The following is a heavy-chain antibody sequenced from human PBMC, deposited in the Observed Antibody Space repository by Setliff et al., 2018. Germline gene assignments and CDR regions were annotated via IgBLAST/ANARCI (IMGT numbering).Heavy chain of an antibody. CDR3: ARVDNFWSGPIDY. Sequence: SETLSLTCAVYGGSFSGYYWSWIRQPPGKGLEWIGEINHSGSTNYNPSLKSRVTISVDTSKNQFSLKLSSVTAADTAVYYCARVDNFWSGPIDYWGQGTLVTVAS. CDR2: INHSGST. J-gene: IGHJ4*02. CDR1: GGSFSGYY. V-gene: IGHV4-34*01. D-gene: IGHD3-3*01.